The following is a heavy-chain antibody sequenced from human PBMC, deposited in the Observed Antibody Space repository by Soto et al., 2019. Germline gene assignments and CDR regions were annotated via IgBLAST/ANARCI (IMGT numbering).Heavy chain of an antibody. Sequence: QVQLVQSGAEVKKPGSSVKVSCRTSGGTSYAVDWVRQAPGQGLEWMGGIIPMLGTTNYAENFQGRVTITADESASTAYMELRSLRSDDTGVYYCASELAGAFDVWGQGTTVTVSA. D-gene: IGHD1-1*01. CDR2: IIPMLGTT. CDR3: ASELAGAFDV. V-gene: IGHV1-69*01. CDR1: GGTSYA. J-gene: IGHJ3*01.